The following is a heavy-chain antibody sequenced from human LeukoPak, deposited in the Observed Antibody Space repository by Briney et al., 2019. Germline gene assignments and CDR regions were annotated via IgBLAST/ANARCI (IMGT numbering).Heavy chain of an antibody. V-gene: IGHV3-30*03. CDR1: GFAFRSYG. Sequence: GGSLRLSCAASGFAFRSYGMHWVRQAPGKGLEWVALISDDGIKKYYGDSVKGRFTISRDNSKNTLYLQMNSLRVEDTAVYYCASHVDVVATQNWGQGTLVTVSS. CDR3: ASHVDVVATQN. J-gene: IGHJ4*02. D-gene: IGHD5-12*01. CDR2: ISDDGIKK.